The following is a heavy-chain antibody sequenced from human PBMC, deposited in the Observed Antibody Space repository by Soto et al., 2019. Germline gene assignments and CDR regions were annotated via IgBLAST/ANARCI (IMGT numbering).Heavy chain of an antibody. J-gene: IGHJ4*02. Sequence: SETLSLTCTVSGDSISSPHYYWTWIRQPPGKGLEWVGYIYYTGNNFYNPALKSRVAMSVDPSTNQFSLKLASVTDADTAVYFCAREPKQNYDSSPWNGGFDSWGPGTLVPVSS. CDR3: AREPKQNYDSSPWNGGFDS. V-gene: IGHV4-30-4*01. D-gene: IGHD3-22*01. CDR1: GDSISSPHYY. CDR2: IYYTGNN.